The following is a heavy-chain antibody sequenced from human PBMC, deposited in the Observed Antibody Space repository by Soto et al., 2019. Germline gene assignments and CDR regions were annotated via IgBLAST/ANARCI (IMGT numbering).Heavy chain of an antibody. CDR3: ATLGSLWAFDI. D-gene: IGHD1-26*01. Sequence: VGSLRLSCAASGFTFSSYWMSWVRQAPGKGLEWVANIKHGGSEKYYVDSVKGRFTNSRDNAKNSLYLQMNSLRAEDTAVYYCATLGSLWAFDIWCQGTMVTVS. V-gene: IGHV3-7*01. CDR2: IKHGGSEK. CDR1: GFTFSSYW. J-gene: IGHJ3*02.